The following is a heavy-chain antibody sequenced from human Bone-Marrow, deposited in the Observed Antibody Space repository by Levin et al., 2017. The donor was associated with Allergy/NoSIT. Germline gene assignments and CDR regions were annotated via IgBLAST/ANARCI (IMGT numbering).Heavy chain of an antibody. V-gene: IGHV3-9*01. Sequence: GGSLRLSCAASGFTFDDYAMHWVRQAPGKGLEWVSGISWNSGSIGYADSVKGRFTISRDNAKNSLYLQMNSLRAEDTALYYCAKGGGVLGELSLFFFPDWGQGTLVTVSS. CDR3: AKGGGVLGELSLFFFPD. D-gene: IGHD3-16*02. CDR2: ISWNSGSI. CDR1: GFTFDDYA. J-gene: IGHJ4*02.